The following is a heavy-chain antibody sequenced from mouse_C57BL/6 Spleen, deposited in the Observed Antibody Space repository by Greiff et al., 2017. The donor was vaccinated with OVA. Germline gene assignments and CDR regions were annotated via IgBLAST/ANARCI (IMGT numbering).Heavy chain of an antibody. D-gene: IGHD2-3*01. Sequence: VQLQQPGAELVKPGASVKMSCKASGYTFTSYWITWVKQRPGQGLEWIGDIYPGSGSTNYNEKFKSKATLTVDTSSSTAYMQLSSLTSEDSAVYYGARRGYDGYYDWYFDVWGTGTTVTVSS. V-gene: IGHV1-55*01. J-gene: IGHJ1*03. CDR3: ARRGYDGYYDWYFDV. CDR1: GYTFTSYW. CDR2: IYPGSGST.